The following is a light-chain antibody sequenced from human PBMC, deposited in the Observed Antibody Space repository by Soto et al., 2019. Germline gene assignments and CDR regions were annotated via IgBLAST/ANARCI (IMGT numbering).Light chain of an antibody. CDR1: NIRSKS. V-gene: IGLV3-21*02. CDR3: QVWDHSSDHANVV. Sequence: SYELTQPPSVSVAPGQTARITCGGNNIRSKSVHWYQQKPGQAPVLVVYDDSDRPSGIPERFSCSKSGNTATLTISGVEAGDEDDYYCQVWDHSSDHANVVFGGGTKLTVL. J-gene: IGLJ2*01. CDR2: DDS.